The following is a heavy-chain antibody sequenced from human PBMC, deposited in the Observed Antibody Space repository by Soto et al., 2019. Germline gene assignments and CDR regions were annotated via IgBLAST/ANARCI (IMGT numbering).Heavy chain of an antibody. Sequence: PSETLSLTCTVSGGSISSSSYYWGWIRQPPGKGLEWIGSIYYSGSTYYNPSLKSRVTISVDTSKNQFSLKLSSVTAADTAVYYCARLSKAVLPLGFDPWGQGTLVTVSS. CDR1: GGSISSSSYY. J-gene: IGHJ5*02. CDR2: IYYSGST. CDR3: ARLSKAVLPLGFDP. V-gene: IGHV4-39*01. D-gene: IGHD4-4*01.